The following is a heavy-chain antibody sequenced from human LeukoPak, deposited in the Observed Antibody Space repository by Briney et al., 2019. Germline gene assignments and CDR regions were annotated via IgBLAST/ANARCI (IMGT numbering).Heavy chain of an antibody. Sequence: ASVKVSCKASGYTFTSYAMHWVRQAPGQRLEWMGWINASNGNTKYSQKFQGRVTITRDTSASTAYMELSSLRSEDTAVYYCARDRAIVNWFDPWGQGTLVTVSS. J-gene: IGHJ5*02. CDR3: ARDRAIVNWFDP. CDR2: INASNGNT. CDR1: GYTFTSYA. V-gene: IGHV1-3*01. D-gene: IGHD2-21*01.